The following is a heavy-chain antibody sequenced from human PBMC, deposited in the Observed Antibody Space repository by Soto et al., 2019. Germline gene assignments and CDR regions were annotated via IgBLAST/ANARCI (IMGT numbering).Heavy chain of an antibody. V-gene: IGHV1-58*01. CDR2: IVVGSGNT. D-gene: IGHD3-3*01. CDR1: GFTFTTSY. Sequence: QMQLVQSGPEVKKPGTSVKVSCKASGFTFTTSYVQWVRQARGQRLEGIGWIVVGSGNTNYAQEFRERVTITRDMSTSTAYMEVSSLRSEDTAVYYCAAEELFGVDPGYYYYGMDVWGQGTTVTVSS. CDR3: AAEELFGVDPGYYYYGMDV. J-gene: IGHJ6*02.